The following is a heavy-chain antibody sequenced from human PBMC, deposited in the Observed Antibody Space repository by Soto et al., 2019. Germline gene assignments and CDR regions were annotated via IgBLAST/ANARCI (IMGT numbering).Heavy chain of an antibody. D-gene: IGHD2-15*01. CDR1: GCTLSSYP. V-gene: IGHV1-69*15. CDR3: ARPIAPDCSAGSWQMEMGY. CDR2: SLPILGRT. Sequence: ASVKFSCKASGCTLSSYPISWVRQAPGQGLAWMAMSLPILGRTNYPQKFQGRVTITADESTSTACTDLSGLRSEFTGVYYCARPIAPDCSAGSWQMEMGYLGQGTLVTVTS. J-gene: IGHJ4*02.